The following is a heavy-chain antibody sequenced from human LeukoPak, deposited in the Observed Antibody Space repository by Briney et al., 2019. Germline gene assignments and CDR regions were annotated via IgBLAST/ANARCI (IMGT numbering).Heavy chain of an antibody. CDR1: GYSFTKFW. Sequence: GESLKISCKGSGYSFTKFWIGWVRQMPGKGLEWMGIIYPGDSDTRYSPSFQGQVTISADKSISTAYLQWSSLKASDTAMYYCARSPVLLWFGELLAGYYMDVWGKGTTVTVSS. V-gene: IGHV5-51*01. J-gene: IGHJ6*03. D-gene: IGHD3-10*01. CDR2: IYPGDSDT. CDR3: ARSPVLLWFGELLAGYYMDV.